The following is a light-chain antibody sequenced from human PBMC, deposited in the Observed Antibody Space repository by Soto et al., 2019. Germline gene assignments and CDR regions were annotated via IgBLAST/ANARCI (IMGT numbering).Light chain of an antibody. CDR1: QGISSW. Sequence: DIQITQSPSSVSASVGDRVTITCRASQGISSWLAWYQQKPGNAPKLLIYAASSLQGGVPSRFSGSGSGTDFTLTISRLEPEDFAVYYYQQFVSRVTCGGVTKVDIK. J-gene: IGKJ4*01. CDR2: AAS. V-gene: IGKV1-12*01. CDR3: QQFVSRVT.